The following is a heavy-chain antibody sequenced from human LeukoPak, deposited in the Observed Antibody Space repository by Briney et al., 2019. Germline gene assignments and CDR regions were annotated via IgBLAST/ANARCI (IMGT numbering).Heavy chain of an antibody. CDR2: INTNTGNP. J-gene: IGHJ4*02. Sequence: ASVKVSCMASGYTFTSYGISWVRQAPGQGLEWMGWINTNTGNPTYAQGFTGRFVFSLDTSVSTAYLQISSLKAEDTAVYYCASWDYFDYWGQGTLVTVSS. D-gene: IGHD7-27*01. CDR3: ASWDYFDY. V-gene: IGHV7-4-1*02. CDR1: GYTFTSYG.